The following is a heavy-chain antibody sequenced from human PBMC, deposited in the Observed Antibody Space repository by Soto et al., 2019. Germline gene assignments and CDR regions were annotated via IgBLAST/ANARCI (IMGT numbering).Heavy chain of an antibody. CDR2: ISWNSDSI. Sequence: DAQLVESGGGLVQPGRSLRLSCAGSGFIFDDFAIHWVRQAPGKGLEWVSGISWNSDSIGYADSVKGRFTISRDNAKNALYLQMNSLRVEVTALYYCTKVGGLYDFWSGPLHFDLWGQGTLVTVSS. J-gene: IGHJ4*02. D-gene: IGHD3-3*01. V-gene: IGHV3-9*01. CDR1: GFIFDDFA. CDR3: TKVGGLYDFWSGPLHFDL.